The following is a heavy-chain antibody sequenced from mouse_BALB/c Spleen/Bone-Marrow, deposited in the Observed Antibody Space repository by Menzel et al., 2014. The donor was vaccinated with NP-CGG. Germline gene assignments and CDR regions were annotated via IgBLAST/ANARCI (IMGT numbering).Heavy chain of an antibody. D-gene: IGHD2-1*01. J-gene: IGHJ2*01. CDR2: INPSNGRT. CDR3: ARCYYGNYFDY. V-gene: IGHV1S81*02. CDR1: GYTFTSYW. Sequence: QVQLQQSGAELVEPGASVKLSCKASGYTFTSYWMHWVKQRPGQGLERIGEINPSNGRTNYNEKFKSKATLTVDKSSSTAYMQLSSLTSEDSAVYYCARCYYGNYFDYWGQGTTLTVSS.